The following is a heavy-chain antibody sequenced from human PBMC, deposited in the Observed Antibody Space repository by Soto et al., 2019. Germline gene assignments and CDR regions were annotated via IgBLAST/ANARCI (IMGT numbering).Heavy chain of an antibody. Sequence: ASVKVSCKASGGTFSSYSINWVRQAPGQGLEWMGGIIPIFGTANYAQKFQGRVTITADESTSTAYMELSSLRSEDTAVYYCARPRTTDPNDAFDIWGQGTMVTVSS. CDR3: ARPRTTDPNDAFDI. V-gene: IGHV1-69*13. J-gene: IGHJ3*02. CDR2: IIPIFGTA. D-gene: IGHD1-1*01. CDR1: GGTFSSYS.